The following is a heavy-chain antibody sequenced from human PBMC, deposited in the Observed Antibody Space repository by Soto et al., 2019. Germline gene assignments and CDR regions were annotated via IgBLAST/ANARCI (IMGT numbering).Heavy chain of an antibody. CDR1: GGTFSSYA. D-gene: IGHD5-18*01. CDR3: ARVVDTAMFTGSWFDP. J-gene: IGHJ5*02. Sequence: QVQLVQSGAEVKRPGSSVKVSCKASGGTFSSYAISWVRQAPGQGLEWMGGIIPIFGTANYAQKFQGRVTITADKSTSTAYLELSSLRSEDTAVYYCARVVDTAMFTGSWFDPWGQGTLVTVSS. CDR2: IIPIFGTA. V-gene: IGHV1-69*06.